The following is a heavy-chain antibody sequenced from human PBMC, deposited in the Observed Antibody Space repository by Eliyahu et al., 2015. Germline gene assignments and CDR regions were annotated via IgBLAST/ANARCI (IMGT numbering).Heavy chain of an antibody. CDR3: ASSGWYFFES. CDR1: GFIFSNYW. CDR2: ISRDGATT. Sequence: EVQLVESGGGLVQPGGSLRLSCAASGFIFSNYWMHWVRQAPGKGLEWVSRISRDGATTTYADSVRGRFTISRDNAKNTLYLQMNSLRGEDTAVYFCASSGWYFFESWGQGSLVTVSS. J-gene: IGHJ4*02. D-gene: IGHD6-19*01. V-gene: IGHV3-74*01.